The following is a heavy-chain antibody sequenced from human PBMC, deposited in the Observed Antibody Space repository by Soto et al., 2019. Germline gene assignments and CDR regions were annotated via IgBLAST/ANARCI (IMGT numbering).Heavy chain of an antibody. Sequence: SETLSLTCTVSGGSISSYYGSWIRQPPGKGLEWIGYIYYSGSTNYNPSLKSRVTISVDTSKNQFSLKLSSVTAADTAVYYCARADYGDYYFDYWGQGTLVTVS. D-gene: IGHD4-17*01. CDR1: GGSISSYY. CDR3: ARADYGDYYFDY. V-gene: IGHV4-59*01. J-gene: IGHJ4*02. CDR2: IYYSGST.